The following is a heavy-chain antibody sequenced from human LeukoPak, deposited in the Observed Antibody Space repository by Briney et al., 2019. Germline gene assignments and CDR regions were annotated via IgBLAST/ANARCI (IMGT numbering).Heavy chain of an antibody. CDR1: GGSFSGYY. J-gene: IGHJ5*02. V-gene: IGHV4-34*01. Sequence: SETLSLTCAVYGGSFSGYYWSWIRQPPGKGLEWIGEINHSGSTNYNPSLKSRVTISVDTSKNQFSLKLSSVTAADTAVYYCARLLVRGVMRDPWFEPWGQGTLVTVSS. D-gene: IGHD3-10*01. CDR2: INHSGST. CDR3: ARLLVRGVMRDPWFEP.